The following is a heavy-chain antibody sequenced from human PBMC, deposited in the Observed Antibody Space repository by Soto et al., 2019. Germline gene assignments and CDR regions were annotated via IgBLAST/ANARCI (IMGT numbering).Heavy chain of an antibody. J-gene: IGHJ5*02. CDR2: IWYDGSNK. V-gene: IGHV3-33*01. Sequence: GGSLRLSCAASGFPFSSYGMHWVRQAPGKGLEWVAVIWYDGSNKYYADSVKGRFTISRDNSKNTLYLQMNSLRAEDTAVYYCARDHPNYDYIWGSPSPNWFDPWGQGTLVTVSS. CDR3: ARDHPNYDYIWGSPSPNWFDP. D-gene: IGHD3-16*01. CDR1: GFPFSSYG.